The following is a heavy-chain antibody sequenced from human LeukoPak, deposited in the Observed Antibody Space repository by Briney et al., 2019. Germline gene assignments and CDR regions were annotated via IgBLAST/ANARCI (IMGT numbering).Heavy chain of an antibody. CDR1: GFTFSSYG. J-gene: IGHJ4*02. V-gene: IGHV3-30*18. CDR2: ISYDGSNE. Sequence: PGGSLRLSCAASGFTFSSYGMHWVRQAPGKGLEWVAVISYDGSNEYYADSVKGRFTISRDNSKNTLYLQMNSLRAEDTAVYYCAKDRYYGSGSYPLFDYWGQGTLVTVSS. CDR3: AKDRYYGSGSYPLFDY. D-gene: IGHD3-10*01.